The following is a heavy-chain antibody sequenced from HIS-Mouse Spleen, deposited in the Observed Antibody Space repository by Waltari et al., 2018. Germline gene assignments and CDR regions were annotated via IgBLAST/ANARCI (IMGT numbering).Heavy chain of an antibody. CDR3: AREIPYSSSWYDWYFDL. Sequence: QLQLQESGPGLVKPSETLSLTCTVSGGSIRSSSYYWGWIRQPPGKGLEWIGSIYYSGSTYYNPSLKSRVTISVDTSKNQCSLKLSSVTAADTAVDYWAREIPYSSSWYDWYFDLWGRGTLVTVSS. V-gene: IGHV4-39*07. J-gene: IGHJ2*01. CDR1: GGSIRSSSYY. CDR2: IYYSGST. D-gene: IGHD6-13*01.